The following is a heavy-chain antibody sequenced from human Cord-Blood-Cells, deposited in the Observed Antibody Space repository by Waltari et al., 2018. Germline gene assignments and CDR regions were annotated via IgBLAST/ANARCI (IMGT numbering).Heavy chain of an antibody. CDR1: GGSISSSSYY. CDR2: IYYSGST. CDR3: ARRFVWFDP. J-gene: IGHJ5*02. Sequence: QLQLQESGPGLVKPSETLSLTCPVPGGSISSSSYYWGWIRQPPGKGLEWIGSIYYSGSTYYNPSLKSRVTISVDTSKNQFSLKLSSVTAADTAVYYCARRFVWFDPWGQGTLVTVSS. V-gene: IGHV4-39*01. D-gene: IGHD3-10*01.